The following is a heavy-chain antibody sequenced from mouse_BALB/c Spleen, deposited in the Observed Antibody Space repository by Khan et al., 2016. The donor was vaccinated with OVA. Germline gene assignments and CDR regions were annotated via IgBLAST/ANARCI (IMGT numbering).Heavy chain of an antibody. J-gene: IGHJ2*01. CDR2: IRNKANGYTT. CDR3: ASEPINYYGYDLTY. CDR1: GFIFTDYS. V-gene: IGHV7-3*02. D-gene: IGHD1-2*01. Sequence: EVQLLETGGGLVQPGDSLRLSCATSGFIFTDYSMSWVRQPPGKALEWLGFIRNKANGYTTEYNVSVKVRFTISTDNSQNILYLQINTRRAEERTTYYWASEPINYYGYDLTYGGKGTTLTVSS.